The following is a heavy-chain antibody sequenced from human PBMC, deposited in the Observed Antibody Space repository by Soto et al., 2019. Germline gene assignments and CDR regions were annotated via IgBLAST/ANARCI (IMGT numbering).Heavy chain of an antibody. J-gene: IGHJ5*02. Sequence: QVQLQESGPGLVKPSQSLSLTCTVSGGSISSGGYYWSWIRQHPGKGMKWIGYIYYSGSTYYNPSLKRRISMARHTCRKQLAQQLSSVSAAGTAGYYCASGYSYGCIGQRGTNWFAPRSQGTLVTVS. CDR1: GGSISSGGYY. V-gene: IGHV4-31*03. CDR2: IYYSGST. CDR3: ASGYSYGCIGQRGTNWFAP. D-gene: IGHD5-18*01.